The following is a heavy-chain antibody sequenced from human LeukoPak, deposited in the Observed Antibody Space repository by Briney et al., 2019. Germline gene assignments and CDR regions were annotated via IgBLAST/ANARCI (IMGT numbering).Heavy chain of an antibody. Sequence: EASVKVSCKASGYTFTGYYMHWVRQAPGQGREWMGWITPSGGTNYPQKFQGRVAITWDTSITTAYMDLSRLTSDDTAVYYCARDRYGDGFAHLDYWGQGALVTVSS. CDR3: ARDRYGDGFAHLDY. D-gene: IGHD5-24*01. J-gene: IGHJ4*02. CDR1: GYTFTGYY. CDR2: ITPSGGT. V-gene: IGHV1-2*02.